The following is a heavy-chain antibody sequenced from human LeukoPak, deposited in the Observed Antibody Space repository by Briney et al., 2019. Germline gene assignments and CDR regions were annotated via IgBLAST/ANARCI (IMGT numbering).Heavy chain of an antibody. CDR1: GFTFSSYA. CDR2: ISYDGSNK. J-gene: IGHJ5*02. Sequence: GGSLKLSCAASGFTFSSYAMQCCRQAPGERVEGLAVISYDGSNKYYADSVKGRVTISRDNSNNPLSLQMNSLTAADTAVYYCARDGQCLVLWWFDPWGQGTMVTVSS. V-gene: IGHV3-30*04. CDR3: ARDGQCLVLWWFDP. D-gene: IGHD6-19*01.